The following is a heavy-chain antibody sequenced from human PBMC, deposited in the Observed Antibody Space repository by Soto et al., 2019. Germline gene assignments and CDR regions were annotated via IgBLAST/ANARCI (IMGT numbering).Heavy chain of an antibody. Sequence: PGGSLRLSCAASGFTFSSYAMHWVRQAPGKGLEWVAVISYDGSNKYYADSVKGRFTISRDNSKNTLYLQMNSLRAEDTAVYYCARDYDFWSGQTGNWFDPWGQGTLVTVSS. CDR2: ISYDGSNK. CDR3: ARDYDFWSGQTGNWFDP. V-gene: IGHV3-30-3*01. CDR1: GFTFSSYA. J-gene: IGHJ5*02. D-gene: IGHD3-3*01.